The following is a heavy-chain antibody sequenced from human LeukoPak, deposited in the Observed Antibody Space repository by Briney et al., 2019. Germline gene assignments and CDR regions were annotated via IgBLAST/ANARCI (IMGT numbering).Heavy chain of an antibody. D-gene: IGHD6-13*01. J-gene: IGHJ4*02. CDR2: IYPGDSDT. CDR3: ATGGDMAAAAALAY. V-gene: IGHV5-51*01. CDR1: GFSFSAYW. Sequence: GESLKISCKISGFSFSAYWIAWVRQMPGKGLEWMGIIYPGDSDTRYSPSFQGQVTISADKSISTAYLQWSSLKASDTAMYYCATGGDMAAAAALAYWGQGTLVTVSS.